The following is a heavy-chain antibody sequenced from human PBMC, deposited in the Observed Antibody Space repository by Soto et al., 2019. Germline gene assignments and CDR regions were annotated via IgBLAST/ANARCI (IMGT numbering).Heavy chain of an antibody. J-gene: IGHJ3*02. CDR2: ISAYNGNT. Sequence: QVQLVQSGAEVKKPGASVKVSCKSSGYIFSDYGITWVRQAPGQGLEWMGWISAYNGNTDYAQKFQDRLTLATDTSTSTAYMELRSLRSDDTALYYCARPVTSPDHLDIWGQGTMFTVSS. D-gene: IGHD4-4*01. CDR3: ARPVTSPDHLDI. CDR1: GYIFSDYG. V-gene: IGHV1-18*01.